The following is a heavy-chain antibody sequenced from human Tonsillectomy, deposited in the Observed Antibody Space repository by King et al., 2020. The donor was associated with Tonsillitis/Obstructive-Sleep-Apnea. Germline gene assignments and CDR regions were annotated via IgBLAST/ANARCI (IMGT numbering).Heavy chain of an antibody. D-gene: IGHD3-3*01. CDR2: ISSSSSTI. V-gene: IGHV3-48*02. CDR3: ARGDFWSGYYYFDY. Sequence: VQLVESGGGLVQPGGSLRLSCAASGFTFSSYSMNWVRQAPGKGLEWVSYISSSSSTIYYADSVKGRFTISRDNAKNSLYLQMNSLRDEDTAVYYCARGDFWSGYYYFDYWGQGTLVTVSS. CDR1: GFTFSSYS. J-gene: IGHJ4*02.